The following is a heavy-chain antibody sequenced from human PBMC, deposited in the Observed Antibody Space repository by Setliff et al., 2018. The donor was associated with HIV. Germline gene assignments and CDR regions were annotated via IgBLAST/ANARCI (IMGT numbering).Heavy chain of an antibody. V-gene: IGHV3-11*01. CDR3: ARAALRYCTSTSCPRVDAFDI. J-gene: IGHJ3*02. Sequence: GGSLRLSCAASGFTFSDDYMIWIRQAPGQGLEWVSYISTSSATKYYADSVKGRFTISRDNAKNSLYLQMNSVRADDTAVYYCARAALRYCTSTSCPRVDAFDIWGQGTMVTVSS. D-gene: IGHD2-2*01. CDR2: ISTSSATK. CDR1: GFTFSDDY.